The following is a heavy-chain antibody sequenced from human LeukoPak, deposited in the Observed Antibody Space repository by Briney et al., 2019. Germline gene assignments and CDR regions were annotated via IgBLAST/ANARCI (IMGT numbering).Heavy chain of an antibody. CDR2: IYHSGST. J-gene: IGHJ3*02. CDR1: GGSISSSNW. V-gene: IGHV4-4*02. CDR3: ARGPKYYDFWSGYYEELFDAFDI. Sequence: SETLSLTCTVSGGSISSSNWWNWVRQPPGSGLEWIGEIYHSGSTYYNPSLKSRVTISVDTSKNQFSLKLSSVTAADTAVYYCARGPKYYDFWSGYYEELFDAFDIWGQGTMVTVSS. D-gene: IGHD3-3*01.